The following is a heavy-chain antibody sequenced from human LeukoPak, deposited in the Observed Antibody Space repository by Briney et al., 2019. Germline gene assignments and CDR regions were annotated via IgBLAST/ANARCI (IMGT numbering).Heavy chain of an antibody. CDR2: IIPILGIA. CDR1: GGTFSSYA. CDR3: ARGKGITIFGVVIEPPFDY. D-gene: IGHD3-3*01. V-gene: IGHV1-69*04. J-gene: IGHJ4*02. Sequence: SVKVSCKAFGGTFSSYAISWVRQAPGQGLEWMGRIIPILGIANYAQKFQGRVTITADKSTSTAYMELSSLRSEDTAVYYCARGKGITIFGVVIEPPFDYWGQGTLVTVSS.